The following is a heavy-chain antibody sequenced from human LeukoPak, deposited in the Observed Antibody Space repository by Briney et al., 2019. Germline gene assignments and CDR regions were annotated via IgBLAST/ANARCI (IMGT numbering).Heavy chain of an antibody. CDR3: GSSVVGTPHDAFDI. Sequence: GASVKVSCKASGCTFTSYDINWVRQATGQGLEWMGWMNPNSGNTGYAQKFQGRVTMTRNTSISTAYMELSSLRSEDTAVYYCGSSVVGTPHDAFDIWGQGTMVTVSS. CDR1: GCTFTSYD. V-gene: IGHV1-8*01. D-gene: IGHD6-19*01. J-gene: IGHJ3*02. CDR2: MNPNSGNT.